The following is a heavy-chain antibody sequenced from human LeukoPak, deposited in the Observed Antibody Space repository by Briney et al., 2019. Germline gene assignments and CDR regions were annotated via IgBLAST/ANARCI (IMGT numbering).Heavy chain of an antibody. Sequence: SVKVSCKASGGTFSSYAISWVRQAPGQGLEWMVGIIPIFGTANYAQKFQGRVTITADESTSTAYMELSSLRSEDTAVYYCARGGITMIVVDPDAFDIWGQGTMVTVSS. CDR2: IIPIFGTA. D-gene: IGHD3-22*01. J-gene: IGHJ3*02. V-gene: IGHV1-69*13. CDR1: GGTFSSYA. CDR3: ARGGITMIVVDPDAFDI.